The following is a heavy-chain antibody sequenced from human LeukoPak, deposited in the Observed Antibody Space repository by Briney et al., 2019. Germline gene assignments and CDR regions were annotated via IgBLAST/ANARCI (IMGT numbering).Heavy chain of an antibody. CDR3: ARYFYGSAGGWFDP. D-gene: IGHD3-10*01. Sequence: SETLSLTCTVSGGSISSYYWSWIRQPPGKGLERIGYIYYSGSTNYNPSLESRVTISVDTSKNQFSLKLSSVTAADTAVYYCARYFYGSAGGWFDPWGQGTLVTVSS. V-gene: IGHV4-59*08. CDR2: IYYSGST. CDR1: GGSISSYY. J-gene: IGHJ5*02.